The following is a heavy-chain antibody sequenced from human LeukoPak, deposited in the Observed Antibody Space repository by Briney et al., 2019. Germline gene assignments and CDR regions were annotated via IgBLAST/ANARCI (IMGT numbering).Heavy chain of an antibody. J-gene: IGHJ4*02. D-gene: IGHD1-26*01. Sequence: SETLSLTCTVSGGSISSGSYYWSWIRQPAGKGLEWIGRIYTSGSTNYNPSLKSRVTISVDTSKNQFSLKLSSVTAADTAVYYCASGSFEGGYFDYWGQGTLVTVSS. CDR2: IYTSGST. V-gene: IGHV4-61*02. CDR1: GGSISSGSYY. CDR3: ASGSFEGGYFDY.